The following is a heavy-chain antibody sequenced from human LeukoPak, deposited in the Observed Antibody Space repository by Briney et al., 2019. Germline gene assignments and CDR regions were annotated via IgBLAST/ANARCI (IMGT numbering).Heavy chain of an antibody. D-gene: IGHD2-15*01. V-gene: IGHV1-69*04. CDR2: IIPILGIA. CDR3: ARGLHCSGGSCYSVGYGDGMDV. CDR1: GGTFSSYA. J-gene: IGHJ6*02. Sequence: GSSVKVSCKASGGTFSSYAISWVRQAPGQGLEWMGRIIPILGIANYAQKFQGRVTITADKSTSTAYMELSSLRSEDTAVYYCARGLHCSGGSCYSVGYGDGMDVWGRGATVTVSS.